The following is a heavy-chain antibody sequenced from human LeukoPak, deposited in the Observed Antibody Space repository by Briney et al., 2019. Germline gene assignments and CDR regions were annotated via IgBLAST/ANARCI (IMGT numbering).Heavy chain of an antibody. V-gene: IGHV1-2*02. CDR1: GYTFTGYY. J-gene: IGHJ6*03. CDR3: ARAWGGRYYYYYYMDV. CDR2: INPNSGGT. Sequence: ASVKVSCKASGYTFTGYYMHWVRQAPGQGREWIGWINPNSGGTNYAQKFQGRVTMPRDTSISTAYTELRSLRSADTAVYYCARAWGGRYYYYYYMDVWGKGTTVTVSS. D-gene: IGHD3-16*01.